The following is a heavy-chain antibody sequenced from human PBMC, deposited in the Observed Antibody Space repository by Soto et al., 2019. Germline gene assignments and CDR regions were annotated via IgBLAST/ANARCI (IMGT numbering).Heavy chain of an antibody. V-gene: IGHV3-48*01. D-gene: IGHD3-22*01. J-gene: IGHJ4*02. CDR2: ISSSSSTI. CDR1: GFTFSSYS. Sequence: EVQLVESGGGLVQPGGSLRLSCAASGFTFSSYSMNWVRQAPGKGLEWVSYISSSSSTIYYADSVKGRFTISRDNAKNSLYRQMNSLRAEDTAVYYCASEVVAVSGYYFDYWGQGTLVTVSS. CDR3: ASEVVAVSGYYFDY.